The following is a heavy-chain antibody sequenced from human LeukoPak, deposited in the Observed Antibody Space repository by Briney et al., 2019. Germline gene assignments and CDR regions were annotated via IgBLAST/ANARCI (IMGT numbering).Heavy chain of an antibody. CDR2: TRYDGSNK. CDR1: GFTFSSYG. V-gene: IGHV3-30*02. CDR3: AKDSDGVDTAMVN. J-gene: IGHJ4*02. D-gene: IGHD5-18*01. Sequence: GGSLRLSCAASGFTFSSYGMYWVRQAPGKGLEWVAFTRYDGSNKYYADSVKGRFTISRDNSKNTLYLQMNSLRAEDTAVYYCAKDSDGVDTAMVNWGQGTLVTVSS.